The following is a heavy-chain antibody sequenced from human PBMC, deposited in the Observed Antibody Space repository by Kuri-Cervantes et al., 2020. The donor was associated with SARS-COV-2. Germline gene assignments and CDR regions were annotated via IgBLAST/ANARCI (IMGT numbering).Heavy chain of an antibody. J-gene: IGHJ4*02. CDR3: ARTLLTTVVNGEDY. CDR2: ISSSGSTI. Sequence: LSLTCAASGFTFSSYEMNWVRQAPGKGLEWVSYISSSGSTIYYADSVKGRFTISRDNAKNSLYLQMNSLRAEDTAVYYCARTLLTTVVNGEDYWGQGTLVTVSS. CDR1: GFTFSSYE. V-gene: IGHV3-48*03. D-gene: IGHD4-23*01.